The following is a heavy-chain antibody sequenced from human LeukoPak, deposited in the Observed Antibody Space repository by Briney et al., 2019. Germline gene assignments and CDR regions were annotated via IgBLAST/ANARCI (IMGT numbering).Heavy chain of an antibody. CDR3: AGGLYDSSGPLDY. CDR1: GFTFSSYE. CDR2: ISSSGSSI. J-gene: IGHJ4*02. V-gene: IGHV3-48*03. D-gene: IGHD3-22*01. Sequence: GGSLRLSCAASGFTFSSYEMNWVRQAPGKGLEWLSYISSSGSSIYYADSVKGRFAISRDNAENSLYLQLKSLRAEDTAVYYCAGGLYDSSGPLDYWGQGTLVAISS.